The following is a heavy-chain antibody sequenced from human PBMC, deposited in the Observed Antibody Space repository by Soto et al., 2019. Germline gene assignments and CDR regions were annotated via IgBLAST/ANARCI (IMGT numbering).Heavy chain of an antibody. Sequence: SETLSLTCSVSGGSISSYYWTWIRQPPGKGLEWIGYVHYSGSTNYNPSLKSRVTISVDTSKNQFSLKLSSVTAADTAVYYCARRYHDSSGSHADSWGQGTLVTGS. CDR1: GGSISSYY. J-gene: IGHJ4*02. CDR2: VHYSGST. D-gene: IGHD3-22*01. V-gene: IGHV4-59*01. CDR3: ARRYHDSSGSHADS.